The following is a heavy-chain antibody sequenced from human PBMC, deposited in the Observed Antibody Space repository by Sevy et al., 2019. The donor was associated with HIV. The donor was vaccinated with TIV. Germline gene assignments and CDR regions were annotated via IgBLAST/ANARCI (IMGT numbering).Heavy chain of an antibody. Sequence: ASVKVSCKASGYTFTSYDINWVRQATGQGLEWMGWMNPNSGNTGYAQKFQGRVTMTRNTSISTAYMELSSLRSEDTAVYYSARASVGVRTVRGVIRYWFDPWGQGTLVTVSS. CDR3: ARASVGVRTVRGVIRYWFDP. CDR2: MNPNSGNT. D-gene: IGHD3-10*01. V-gene: IGHV1-8*01. CDR1: GYTFTSYD. J-gene: IGHJ5*02.